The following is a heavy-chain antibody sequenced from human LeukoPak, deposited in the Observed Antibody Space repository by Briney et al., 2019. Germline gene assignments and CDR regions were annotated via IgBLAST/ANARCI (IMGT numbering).Heavy chain of an antibody. Sequence: SETLSLTCTVSGGSISSYYWSWIRQPPGKGLEWIGYIYYSGNTNYNPSLKSRVTISVDTSKNQFSLKLSSVTAADTAVYYCARAPRVRTYYYDTGGPFYYFDYWGQGTLVTVSS. CDR2: IYYSGNT. CDR3: ARAPRVRTYYYDTGGPFYYFDY. CDR1: GGSISSYY. J-gene: IGHJ4*02. V-gene: IGHV4-59*01. D-gene: IGHD3-22*01.